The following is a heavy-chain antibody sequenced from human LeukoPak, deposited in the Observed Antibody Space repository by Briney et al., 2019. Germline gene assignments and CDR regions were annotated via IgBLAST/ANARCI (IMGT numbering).Heavy chain of an antibody. CDR2: ISGSGGST. CDR3: AKDPTYYDILTGYNYGMDV. J-gene: IGHJ6*02. Sequence: GGSLRLSCAASGFTFSSYWMSWVRQAPGKGLEWVSAISGSGGSTYYADSVKGRFTISRDNSKNTLYLQMNSLRAEDTAVYYCAKDPTYYDILTGYNYGMDVWGQGTTVTVSS. CDR1: GFTFSSYW. V-gene: IGHV3-23*01. D-gene: IGHD3-9*01.